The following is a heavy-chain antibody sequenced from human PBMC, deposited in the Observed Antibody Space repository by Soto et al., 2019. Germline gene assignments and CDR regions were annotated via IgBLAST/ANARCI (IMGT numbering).Heavy chain of an antibody. CDR1: GGTFSSYA. D-gene: IGHD3-22*01. V-gene: IGHV1-69*12. CDR2: IIPIFGTE. Sequence: QVQLVQSGAEVKKHGSSVKVSCQDSGGTFSSYAISCVRQAPGQGLEWMGGIIPIFGTENYAQKFQGRVTITADESTRTAYMELISLRSEYMAVYYCARDWYDSSCYIPFRFDYVGQGTLVTVSS. CDR3: ARDWYDSSCYIPFRFDY. J-gene: IGHJ4*02.